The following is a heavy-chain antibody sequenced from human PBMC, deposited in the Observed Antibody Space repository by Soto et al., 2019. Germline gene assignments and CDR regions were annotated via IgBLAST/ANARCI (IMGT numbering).Heavy chain of an antibody. V-gene: IGHV3-9*01. CDR2: LSWNSGSI. Sequence: EVQLVESGGGLVQPGRSLRLSCAASGFTFDDYAMHWVRHAPGKGLEWVSGLSWNSGSIGYADSVKGRFTISRDNAKNSLYLQMNSLRAEDTALYYCAKELWVRQQLFYCMDVWGQGTTVTVSS. J-gene: IGHJ6*02. CDR1: GFTFDDYA. D-gene: IGHD6-13*01. CDR3: AKELWVRQQLFYCMDV.